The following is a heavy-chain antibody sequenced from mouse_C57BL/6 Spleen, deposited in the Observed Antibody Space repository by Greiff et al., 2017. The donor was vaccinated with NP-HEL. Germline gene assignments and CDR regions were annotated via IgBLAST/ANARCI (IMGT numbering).Heavy chain of an antibody. CDR1: GFNIKDDY. V-gene: IGHV14-4*01. D-gene: IGHD1-1*01. Sequence: EVQLQQSGAELVRPGASVKLSCTASGFNIKDDYMHWVKQRPEQGLEWIGWIDPENGDTEYASKFQGKATITADTSSNTAYLQLSSLTSEDTAVYYCTTRDYYGRRSLFDYWGQGTTLTVSS. CDR3: TTRDYYGRRSLFDY. CDR2: IDPENGDT. J-gene: IGHJ2*01.